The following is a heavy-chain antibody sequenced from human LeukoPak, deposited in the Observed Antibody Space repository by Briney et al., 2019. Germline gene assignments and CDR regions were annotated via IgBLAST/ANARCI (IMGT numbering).Heavy chain of an antibody. J-gene: IGHJ4*02. CDR3: ARGRRSGSYSPQGY. Sequence: ASVKVSCKASGYTFTSYDINWVRQATGQGLEWMGWINPNSGGTNYAQKFQGRVTMTRDTSISTAYMELSSLRSEDTAVYYCARGRRSGSYSPQGYWGQGTLVTVSS. CDR1: GYTFTSYD. D-gene: IGHD1-26*01. CDR2: INPNSGGT. V-gene: IGHV1-2*02.